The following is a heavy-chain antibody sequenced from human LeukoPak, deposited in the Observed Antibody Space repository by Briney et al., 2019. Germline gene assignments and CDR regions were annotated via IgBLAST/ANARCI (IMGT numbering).Heavy chain of an antibody. J-gene: IGHJ4*02. CDR2: INHSGST. Sequence: SATLSLTCAVYGGSFSGYYWSWIRQPPGKGLEWIGEINHSGSTNYNPSLKRRVTISVDTSKNQFSLKLSSVTAADTAVYYCARSRLGGSRSGIDYWGQGTLVTVSS. D-gene: IGHD1-26*01. V-gene: IGHV4-34*01. CDR1: GGSFSGYY. CDR3: ARSRLGGSRSGIDY.